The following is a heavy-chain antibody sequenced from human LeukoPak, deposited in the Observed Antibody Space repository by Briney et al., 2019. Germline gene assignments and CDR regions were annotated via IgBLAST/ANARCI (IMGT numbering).Heavy chain of an antibody. D-gene: IGHD3-10*01. CDR2: IYDSGST. V-gene: IGHV4-39*07. CDR3: ARGRRITMVRGVIGGLFDY. J-gene: IGHJ4*02. CDR1: GGSIRSSYYY. Sequence: SETLSLTCTVSGGSIRSSYYYWGWIRQPPGKGLEWIGSIYDSGSTYYNPSLKSRVTISVDTSKNQFSLKLSSVTAADTAVYYCARGRRITMVRGVIGGLFDYWGQGTLVTVSS.